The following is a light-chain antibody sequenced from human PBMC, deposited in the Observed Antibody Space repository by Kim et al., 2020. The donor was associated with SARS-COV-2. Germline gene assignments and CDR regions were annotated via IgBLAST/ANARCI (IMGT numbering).Light chain of an antibody. CDR2: YDS. Sequence: ARGKTARITCGGNNIGRKSVHWYQQKPGQAPVLVIYYDSDRPSGIPERFAGSNSGNTATLTISRVEAGDEADYYCQVWDSSSDHRVFGGGTQLTVL. CDR1: NIGRKS. J-gene: IGLJ3*02. CDR3: QVWDSSSDHRV. V-gene: IGLV3-21*04.